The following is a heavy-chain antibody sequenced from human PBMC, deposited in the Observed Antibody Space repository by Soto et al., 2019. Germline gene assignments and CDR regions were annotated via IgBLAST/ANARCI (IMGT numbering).Heavy chain of an antibody. CDR2: ISYDGSNT. Sequence: QVQLVESGGGVVQPGRSLRLSCAASGFTFSNYGMHWVRQAPGKGLEWVAVISYDGSNTYYADSVKGRFTISRDNSKNTLFLQMNSLRAEDTAVYFCAKAWRNIVVVTALDYWGQGTLVTVSS. CDR3: AKAWRNIVVVTALDY. V-gene: IGHV3-30*18. CDR1: GFTFSNYG. D-gene: IGHD2-21*02. J-gene: IGHJ4*02.